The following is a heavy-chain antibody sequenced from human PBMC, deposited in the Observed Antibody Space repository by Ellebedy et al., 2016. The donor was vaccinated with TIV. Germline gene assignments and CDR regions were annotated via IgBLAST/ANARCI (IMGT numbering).Heavy chain of an antibody. CDR1: GGSISSGGYY. D-gene: IGHD3-10*01. V-gene: IGHV4-61*08. J-gene: IGHJ4*02. CDR2: IYGSGAT. Sequence: MPSETLSLTCTVSGGSISSGGYYWSWIRQHPGKGLEWIGRIYGSGATRYSPSLKSRVTMSIDTSKNEFSLRLSPVTAADTAVYYCVRDTEYSYYFDYWGQGILVTVSS. CDR3: VRDTEYSYYFDY.